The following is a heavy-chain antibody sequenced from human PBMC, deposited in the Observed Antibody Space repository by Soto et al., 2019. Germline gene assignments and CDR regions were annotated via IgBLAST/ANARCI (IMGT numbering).Heavy chain of an antibody. CDR3: ARDSDSSGYYYSAFDI. V-gene: IGHV3-21*01. J-gene: IGHJ3*02. CDR2: ISSSSSYI. CDR1: GFTFSSYS. D-gene: IGHD3-22*01. Sequence: GGSLRLSCAASGFTFSSYSMNWVRQAPGKGLEWVSSISSSSSYIYYADSVKGRFTISRDNAKNSLYLQMNGLRAEDTAVYYCARDSDSSGYYYSAFDIWGQGTMVTVSS.